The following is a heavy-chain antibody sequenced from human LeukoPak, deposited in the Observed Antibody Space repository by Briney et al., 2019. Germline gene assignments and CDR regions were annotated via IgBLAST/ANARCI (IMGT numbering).Heavy chain of an antibody. J-gene: IGHJ4*02. Sequence: PSQTLSLTCTVSGASINSGTYYWSWIRQPAGKGLEWIGRFYISGSTNYNPSLKSRVTISVDTSKNQFSLKLSSVTAADTAVYYCARAQHHGDYVFPTFDYWGQGTLVTVSS. D-gene: IGHD4-17*01. CDR1: GASINSGTYY. CDR3: ARAQHHGDYVFPTFDY. CDR2: FYISGST. V-gene: IGHV4-61*02.